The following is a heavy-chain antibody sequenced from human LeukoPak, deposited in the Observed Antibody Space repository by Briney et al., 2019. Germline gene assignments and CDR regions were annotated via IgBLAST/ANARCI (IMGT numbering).Heavy chain of an antibody. CDR2: ISSSSSYI. V-gene: IGHV3-21*01. CDR3: ARDSYYYDSRSTLDAFDI. CDR1: GFTFNTYS. J-gene: IGHJ3*02. D-gene: IGHD3-22*01. Sequence: GGSLRLSCAASGFTFNTYSMNWVRQAPGKWLEWVSSISSSSSYIYYADSVKGRFTISRDNAKNSLYLQMTSLRAEDTAVYYCARDSYYYDSRSTLDAFDIWGQGTMVTVSS.